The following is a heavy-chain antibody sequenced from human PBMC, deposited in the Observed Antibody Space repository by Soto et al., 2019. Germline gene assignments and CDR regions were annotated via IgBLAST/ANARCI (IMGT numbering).Heavy chain of an antibody. CDR1: GFTFSSYA. Sequence: GGSLRLSCGASGFTFSSYAMHWVRQAPGKGLEWVAVISYDGSNKYYADSVKGRFTISRDNSKNTLYLQMNSLRAEDTAVYYCERGWPGTTVIYAFDLWGQGTMVNV. J-gene: IGHJ3*01. CDR3: ERGWPGTTVIYAFDL. V-gene: IGHV3-30-3*01. D-gene: IGHD4-4*01. CDR2: ISYDGSNK.